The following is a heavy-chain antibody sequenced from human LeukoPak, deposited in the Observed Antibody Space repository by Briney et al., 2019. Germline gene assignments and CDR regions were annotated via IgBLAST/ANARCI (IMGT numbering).Heavy chain of an antibody. D-gene: IGHD2-2*01. J-gene: IGHJ1*01. CDR2: ISYDGSNK. CDR3: AKDRRYCSSTSCYASNEYFQH. Sequence: TGGSLGLSCAASGFTFSSYGMHWVRQAPGKGLEWVAVISYDGSNKYYADSVKGRFTISRDNSKNTLYLQMNSLRAEDTAVYYCAKDRRYCSSTSCYASNEYFQHWGQGTLVTVSS. CDR1: GFTFSSYG. V-gene: IGHV3-30*18.